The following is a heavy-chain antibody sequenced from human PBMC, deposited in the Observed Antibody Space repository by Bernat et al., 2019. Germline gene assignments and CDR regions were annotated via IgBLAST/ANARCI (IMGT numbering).Heavy chain of an antibody. J-gene: IGHJ4*02. CDR2: IYYSRST. CDR3: AGLNGVFDY. Sequence: QVQLQESGPGLVKPSETLSLTCTVSGGSISSYYWSWIRQPPGKGLDWIGYIYYSRSTNYNPSLKSRVNMSVETSKNQCSVKVSSVAAADAAVYYCAGLNGVFDYWGQGTLVTVAS. D-gene: IGHD2-8*01. CDR1: GGSISSYY. V-gene: IGHV4-59*08.